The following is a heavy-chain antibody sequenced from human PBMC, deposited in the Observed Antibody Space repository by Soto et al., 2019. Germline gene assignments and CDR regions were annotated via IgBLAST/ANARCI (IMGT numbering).Heavy chain of an antibody. V-gene: IGHV2-5*02. CDR1: GFSRITIGLG. J-gene: IGHJ3*02. D-gene: IGHD3-22*01. Sequence: SGPTLVNPTQTLTLTCTFSGFSRITIGLGVGWIRQPPGKALEWLSLIYWDDDKRYSPSLKSRLTITKDTSKNQVVLTMTNMEPVDTATYYCAHRLPTYYYDSSGYPKAHAFDIWGQGTMVTVSS. CDR3: AHRLPTYYYDSSGYPKAHAFDI. CDR2: IYWDDDK.